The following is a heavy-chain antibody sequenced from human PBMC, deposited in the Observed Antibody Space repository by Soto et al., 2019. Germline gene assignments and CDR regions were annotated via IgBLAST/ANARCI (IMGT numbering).Heavy chain of an antibody. V-gene: IGHV3-23*01. D-gene: IGHD6-19*01. CDR3: AKALISSGWSGDFDH. CDR2: IGASGEST. J-gene: IGHJ4*02. Sequence: EVQLLESGGGLVQPGGSLRLSCVASGFNFNNFGMSWVRQAPGKGLEWVSGIGASGESTHYADSVKGRFTISRDNSKNTVYLQLNSQRAEDTAVFWCAKALISSGWSGDFDHWGRGTLVTVSS. CDR1: GFNFNNFG.